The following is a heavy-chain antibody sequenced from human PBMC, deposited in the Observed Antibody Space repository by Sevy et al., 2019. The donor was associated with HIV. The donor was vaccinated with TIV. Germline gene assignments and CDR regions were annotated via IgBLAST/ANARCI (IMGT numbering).Heavy chain of an antibody. Sequence: GGSLRLSCAASGFTFDDYAMHWVRQAPGKGLEWVSGFSWNSGSIGYADSVKGRFTISRDNAKNSLYLQMNSLRAEDTALYYCAKVLSGWYEGWGQGTLVTVSS. CDR2: FSWNSGSI. V-gene: IGHV3-9*01. CDR3: AKVLSGWYEG. J-gene: IGHJ4*02. CDR1: GFTFDDYA. D-gene: IGHD6-19*01.